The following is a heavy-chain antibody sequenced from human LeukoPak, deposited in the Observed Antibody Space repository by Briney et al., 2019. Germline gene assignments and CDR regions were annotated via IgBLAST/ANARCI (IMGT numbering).Heavy chain of an antibody. Sequence: SETLSLTCTVSGYSISSGYYWGWIRQPPGKGLEWIGSIEHSGSTFFNPSLKSRVTISVDTSKNQFSLKLSSVTAADTAVYYCARGIELVAATRWFDPWGQGTLVTVSS. V-gene: IGHV4-38-2*02. D-gene: IGHD2-15*01. CDR1: GYSISSGYY. CDR3: ARGIELVAATRWFDP. J-gene: IGHJ5*02. CDR2: IEHSGST.